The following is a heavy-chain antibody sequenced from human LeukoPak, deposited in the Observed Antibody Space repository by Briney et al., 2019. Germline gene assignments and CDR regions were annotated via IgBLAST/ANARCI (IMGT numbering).Heavy chain of an antibody. J-gene: IGHJ6*01. CDR2: ISSSGHDI. CDR3: ARHGDGFYYGMDV. CDR1: DFTFSRYS. V-gene: IGHV3-21*01. Sequence: GRSLRLSCAASDFTFSRYSMNWFRQAPGEGLEWVSSISSSGHDIYYADSVKGRFTISRDNAKDSLYLQMNSLRVEDTAVYYCARHGDGFYYGMDVWGQGTTVTVSS. D-gene: IGHD4-17*01.